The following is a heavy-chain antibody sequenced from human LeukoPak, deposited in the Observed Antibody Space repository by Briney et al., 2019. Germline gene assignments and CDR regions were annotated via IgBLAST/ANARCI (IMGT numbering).Heavy chain of an antibody. CDR2: INHSGST. CDR1: GGSFSGYY. Sequence: SETLSLTCAVYGGSFSGYYWSWIRQPPGKRLEWIGEINHSGSTNYNPSLNSRVTISVDTSKNQFSLKLSSVTAADTAVYYCARVSPNTVTTLQYFDYWGQGTLVTVSS. D-gene: IGHD4-17*01. CDR3: ARVSPNTVTTLQYFDY. J-gene: IGHJ4*02. V-gene: IGHV4-34*01.